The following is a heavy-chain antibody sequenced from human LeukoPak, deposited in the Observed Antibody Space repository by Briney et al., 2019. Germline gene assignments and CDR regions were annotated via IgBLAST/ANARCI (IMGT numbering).Heavy chain of an antibody. D-gene: IGHD4-17*01. CDR3: ARVFYGGNFDY. Sequence: SETLSLTCAVPGGSISSGGYSWSWIRQPPGKGLEWIGYIYHSGSTYYNPSLKSRLTISVDRSKNQFSLKLSSVTAADTAVYYCARVFYGGNFDYWGQGTLVTVSS. J-gene: IGHJ4*02. CDR1: GGSISSGGYS. CDR2: IYHSGST. V-gene: IGHV4-30-2*01.